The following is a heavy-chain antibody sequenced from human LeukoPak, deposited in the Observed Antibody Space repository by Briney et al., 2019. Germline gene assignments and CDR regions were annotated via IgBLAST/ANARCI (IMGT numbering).Heavy chain of an antibody. CDR2: ISSSSSTI. J-gene: IGHJ4*02. CDR3: ARYGSGTSYITNYFDY. Sequence: PGGSLRLSCAASGFTFSNYNMNWVRQVPGKGLEWVSYISSSSSTIYYADSVKGRFTISRDNAKNSLYLQMKSLRDEDTAVYYCARYGSGTSYITNYFDYWGQGTLVTVSS. CDR1: GFTFSNYN. D-gene: IGHD3-10*01. V-gene: IGHV3-48*02.